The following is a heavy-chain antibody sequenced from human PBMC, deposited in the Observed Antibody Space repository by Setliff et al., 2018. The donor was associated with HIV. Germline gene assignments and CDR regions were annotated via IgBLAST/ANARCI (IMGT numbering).Heavy chain of an antibody. Sequence: KTSETLSLTCTVSSGSISSGTYYWSWIRQYPGKGLEWIGYIDYSGSAFYNPSLKSRITISRDTSKNQFSLKLSSVTAADTAVYYCARDRQGAGYYYLWGQGTLVTVSS. D-gene: IGHD3-22*01. J-gene: IGHJ5*02. CDR3: ARDRQGAGYYYL. CDR1: SGSISSGTYY. CDR2: IDYSGSA. V-gene: IGHV4-31*03.